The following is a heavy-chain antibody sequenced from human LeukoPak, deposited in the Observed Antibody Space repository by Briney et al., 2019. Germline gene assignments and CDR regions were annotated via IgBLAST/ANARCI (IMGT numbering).Heavy chain of an antibody. V-gene: IGHV3-21*01. Sequence: GGSLRLSCAASGFTFSSYSMNWVRHPPGKGLEWVSSISSSSSYIYYADSVKGRFTISRDNAKNSLYLQMNSLRAEDTAVYYCARDAELRYFDWLFPPRYFDLWGRGTLVTVSS. D-gene: IGHD3-9*01. CDR3: ARDAELRYFDWLFPPRYFDL. CDR2: ISSSSSYI. CDR1: GFTFSSYS. J-gene: IGHJ2*01.